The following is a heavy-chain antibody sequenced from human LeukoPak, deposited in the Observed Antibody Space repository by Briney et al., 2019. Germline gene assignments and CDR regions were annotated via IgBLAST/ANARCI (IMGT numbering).Heavy chain of an antibody. CDR1: GYTFTGYY. CDR3: ARRWDTYADY. Sequence: ASVTVSCTASGYTFTGYYMHWVRQAPGQGLEWMGWINPNSGGTNYAQKFQGRVTMTRDTSISTAYMELSRLRFDDTAVYYCARRWDTYADYWGQGTLVTVSS. J-gene: IGHJ4*02. CDR2: INPNSGGT. V-gene: IGHV1-2*02. D-gene: IGHD5-18*01.